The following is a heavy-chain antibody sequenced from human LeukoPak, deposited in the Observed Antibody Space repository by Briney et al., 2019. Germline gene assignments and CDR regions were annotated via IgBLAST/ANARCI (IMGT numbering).Heavy chain of an antibody. CDR1: GFTFSIYW. Sequence: GGSLRLSCAASGFTFSIYWMSWVRQAPGKGLEWVANIKQDGSEKYYVDSAKGRFTISRDNAKSSLYLQMNSLRAEDTAVYYCARLSSGWREFDLWGQGTLVTVSS. D-gene: IGHD6-19*01. V-gene: IGHV3-7*01. CDR3: ARLSSGWREFDL. CDR2: IKQDGSEK. J-gene: IGHJ4*02.